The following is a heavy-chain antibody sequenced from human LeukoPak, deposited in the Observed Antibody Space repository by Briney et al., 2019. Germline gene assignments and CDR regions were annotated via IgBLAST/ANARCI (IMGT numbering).Heavy chain of an antibody. CDR1: GFTVSSNY. V-gene: IGHV3-53*01. D-gene: IGHD1-26*01. CDR2: IYSDGST. CDR3: ARELREHGVFDI. J-gene: IGHJ3*02. Sequence: GGSLRLSCAASGFTVSSNYMSWVRQAPGKGLEWVSEIYSDGSTYYAASGRGRFSISRDNSKNTVYLQMNSLRAEDTAVYYCARELREHGVFDIWGRGTMVTVSS.